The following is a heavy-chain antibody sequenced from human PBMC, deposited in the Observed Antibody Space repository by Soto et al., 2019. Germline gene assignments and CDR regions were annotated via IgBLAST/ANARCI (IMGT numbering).Heavy chain of an antibody. Sequence: SEILSLTCSVSGGSISSYDGSWIRQPPGKGLEWIGYIYYSGSTNYNPSLKSRVTISVDTSKNQFSLKLSSVTAADTAVYYCARVDHYYDSSGYFAYFDYWGQGTLVTVSS. CDR3: ARVDHYYDSSGYFAYFDY. CDR1: GGSISSYD. J-gene: IGHJ4*02. CDR2: IYYSGST. V-gene: IGHV4-59*01. D-gene: IGHD3-22*01.